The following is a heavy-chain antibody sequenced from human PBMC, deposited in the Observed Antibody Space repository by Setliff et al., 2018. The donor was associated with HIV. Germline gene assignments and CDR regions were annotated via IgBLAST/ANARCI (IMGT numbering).Heavy chain of an antibody. CDR3: AKDRGRGNWLDP. J-gene: IGHJ5*02. CDR1: EYSFTSYD. Sequence: SVKVSCKPSEYSFTSYDISWVRQAPGQGLEWMGGIIPIIGITNQAQKFQGRVTITADKSTNTAYMELSSLRSEDTAVYYCAKDRGRGNWLDPWGQGTLVTVSS. D-gene: IGHD3-16*01. V-gene: IGHV1-69*10. CDR2: IIPIIGIT.